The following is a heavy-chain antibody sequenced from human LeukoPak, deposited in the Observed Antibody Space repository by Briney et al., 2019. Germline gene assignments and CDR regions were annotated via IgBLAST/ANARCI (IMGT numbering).Heavy chain of an antibody. V-gene: IGHV3-30*04. D-gene: IGHD6-19*01. CDR2: ISYDGSSK. CDR3: ARGRDSSGWYGRDY. CDR1: GFTFNSYA. J-gene: IGHJ4*02. Sequence: GGSLRLSCAASGFTFNSYALHWVRQAPGKGLEWVAAISYDGSSKYYADSVKGRFTIYRDNSKNTLYLQMNSLRAEDTAVYYCARGRDSSGWYGRDYWGQGTLVTVSS.